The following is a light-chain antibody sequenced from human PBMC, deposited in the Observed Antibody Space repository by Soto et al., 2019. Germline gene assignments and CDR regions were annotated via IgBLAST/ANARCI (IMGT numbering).Light chain of an antibody. J-gene: IGKJ5*01. CDR1: QSVDNNY. CDR2: GAS. V-gene: IGKV3-20*01. Sequence: EIVLTQSPGTLSLSPGESATLSCRASQSVDNNYVAWYQQKPGQAPTLLIHGASYRAAGIPDRFSGSGSGTDFTLTISRLEPEDFAVYYCQQYGSSPSVTFGQGTRLEIK. CDR3: QQYGSSPSVT.